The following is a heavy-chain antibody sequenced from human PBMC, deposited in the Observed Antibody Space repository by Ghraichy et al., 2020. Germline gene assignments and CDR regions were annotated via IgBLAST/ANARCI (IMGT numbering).Heavy chain of an antibody. D-gene: IGHD5-18*01. CDR2: ITTSGSRI. CDR3: ARERQYSGKHFDL. V-gene: IGHV3-48*03. CDR1: GYTFSAYE. Sequence: GESLNISCAGSGYTFSAYELHWVRQAPGAGLEWVSYITTSGSRILYADSVKGRFTVSGDNAENSMYLQLNSLTAEDTAVYYCARERQYSGKHFDLWGQGTLVTVSS. J-gene: IGHJ4*02.